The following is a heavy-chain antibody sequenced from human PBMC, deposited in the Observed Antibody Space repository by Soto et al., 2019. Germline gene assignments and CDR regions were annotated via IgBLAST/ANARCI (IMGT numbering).Heavy chain of an antibody. CDR2: IYYSGST. J-gene: IGHJ6*03. CDR1: GGSISSSSYY. D-gene: IGHD2-2*01. CDR3: ARHFPPRQKKETQTTKRIVVVPAAMHGYYMDV. Sequence: SETLSLTCTVSGGSISSSSYYWGWIRQPPGKGLEWIGSIYYSGSTYYNPSLKSRVTISVDTSKNQFSLKLSSVTATDTAVYYCARHFPPRQKKETQTTKRIVVVPAAMHGYYMDVWGKGTTVTVSS. V-gene: IGHV4-39*01.